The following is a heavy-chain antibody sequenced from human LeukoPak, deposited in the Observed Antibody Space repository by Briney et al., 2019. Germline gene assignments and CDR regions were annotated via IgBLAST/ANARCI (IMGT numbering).Heavy chain of an antibody. CDR1: GFTFSSYE. CDR3: ARDYHDILTGYSSTPDY. Sequence: PGGSLRLSCAASGFTFSSYEMNWVRQAPGKGLEWVSYISSSGSTIYYADSVKGRFTISRDNAKNSLYLQMNSLRAEDTAVYYCARDYHDILTGYSSTPDYWGQGTLVTVSS. D-gene: IGHD3-9*01. V-gene: IGHV3-48*03. CDR2: ISSSGSTI. J-gene: IGHJ4*02.